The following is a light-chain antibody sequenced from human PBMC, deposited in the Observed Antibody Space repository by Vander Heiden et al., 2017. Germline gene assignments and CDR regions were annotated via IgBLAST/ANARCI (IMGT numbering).Light chain of an antibody. J-gene: IGKJ3*01. Sequence: DIQMSQSPSSLSASVGDRVTITCRASQGISNYLAWYQQKPGKVPKLLIYAASTLQSGVPSRFSGCRSGRHFTLTISILQPEDVATSYCQKDNSAPFTFGPGTKVDIK. CDR3: QKDNSAPFT. V-gene: IGKV1-27*01. CDR2: AAS. CDR1: QGISNY.